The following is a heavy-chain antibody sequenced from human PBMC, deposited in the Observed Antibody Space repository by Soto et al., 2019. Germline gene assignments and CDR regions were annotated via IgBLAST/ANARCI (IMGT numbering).Heavy chain of an antibody. CDR2: IIPILGIA. D-gene: IGHD5-18*01. J-gene: IGHJ6*02. CDR1: GGTFSSYT. Sequence: SVKVSCKASGGTFSSYTISWVRQAPGQGLEWMGRIIPILGIANYAQKFQGRVTITADKSTSTAYMELSSLRSEDTAVYYCARVPGYSYGYYYGMDVWGQGTTVTVSS. V-gene: IGHV1-69*02. CDR3: ARVPGYSYGYYYGMDV.